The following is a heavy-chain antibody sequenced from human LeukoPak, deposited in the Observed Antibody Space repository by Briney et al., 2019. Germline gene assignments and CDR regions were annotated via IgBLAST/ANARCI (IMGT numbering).Heavy chain of an antibody. Sequence: SQTLSLTCTVSGGAISSSLYYWGWVRQPPGKGLEWVGSIYYGANTYYNPSLKSRLTISVDTSKNQVSLKLRSVTAADTALYFCAGGQTLDWLSNYFDSWGQGNLVIVSS. D-gene: IGHD3-3*01. J-gene: IGHJ4*02. V-gene: IGHV4-39*01. CDR2: IYYGANT. CDR1: GGAISSSLYY. CDR3: AGGQTLDWLSNYFDS.